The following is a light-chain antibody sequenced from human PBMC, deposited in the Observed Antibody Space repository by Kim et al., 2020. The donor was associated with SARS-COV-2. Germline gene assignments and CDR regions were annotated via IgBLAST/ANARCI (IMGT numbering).Light chain of an antibody. V-gene: IGKV2-30*01. CDR2: KVS. CDR3: MQSTKWPGA. J-gene: IGKJ2*01. Sequence: QPASNSCRSSSSLVSSDGNTYLNWFQQTPGQSPRRLIYKVSNRDSGVPDRFSGSGSGTDFTLKISRVEAEDVGIYYCMQSTKWPGAFGQGTKVEI. CDR1: SSLVSSDGNTY.